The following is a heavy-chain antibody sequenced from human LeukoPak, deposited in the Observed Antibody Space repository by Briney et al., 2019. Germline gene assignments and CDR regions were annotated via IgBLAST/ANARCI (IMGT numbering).Heavy chain of an antibody. J-gene: IGHJ6*02. V-gene: IGHV1-2*02. CDR2: INPNSGGT. Sequence: ASVKVSCKASGYTFTNYYMHWVRQGPGQGLEWMGWINPNSGGTNYAQKFQGRVTMTRDTSISTAYMELSRLRSDDTAVYYCAREPQDIVVVPAAIHYYYYGMDVWGQGTTVTVSS. CDR3: AREPQDIVVVPAAIHYYYYGMDV. CDR1: GYTFTNYY. D-gene: IGHD2-2*01.